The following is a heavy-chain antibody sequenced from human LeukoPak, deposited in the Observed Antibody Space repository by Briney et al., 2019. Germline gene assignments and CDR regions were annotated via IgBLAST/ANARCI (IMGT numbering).Heavy chain of an antibody. D-gene: IGHD3-3*01. V-gene: IGHV1-18*01. CDR1: GYTFTSYG. J-gene: IGHJ4*02. CDR3: ARDIIDDFWSGDYYFDY. Sequence: ASVKVSCKASGYTFTSYGISWVRQAPGQGLEWMGWISAYNGNTNYAQKLQGRVTMTTDTSTSTAYMELRSLRSDDTAVYYCARDIIDDFWSGDYYFDYWGQGTLVTVSS. CDR2: ISAYNGNT.